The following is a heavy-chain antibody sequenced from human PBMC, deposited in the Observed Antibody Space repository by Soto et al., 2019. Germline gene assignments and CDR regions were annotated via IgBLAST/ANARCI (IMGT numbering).Heavy chain of an antibody. CDR2: IYYSGNT. Sequence: SETLSLTCTVSGGPISSYYWSWIRQPPGKGLEWIGYIYYSGNTNYNPSLKSRVTISVDTSKNQFSLKLSSVTAADTAVYYCAREPYSSGWYGYFDYWGQGTLVTVS. D-gene: IGHD6-19*01. J-gene: IGHJ4*02. V-gene: IGHV4-59*01. CDR1: GGPISSYY. CDR3: AREPYSSGWYGYFDY.